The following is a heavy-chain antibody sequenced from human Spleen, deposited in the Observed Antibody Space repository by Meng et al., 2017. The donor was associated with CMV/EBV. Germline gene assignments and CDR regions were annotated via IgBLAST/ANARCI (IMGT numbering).Heavy chain of an antibody. CDR1: GGTFSSFA. D-gene: IGHD3-9*01. V-gene: IGHV1-18*04. CDR2: ISPYNVNT. J-gene: IGHJ4*02. CDR3: ARRYYDVLTGYYYFDQ. Sequence: ASVKVSCKASGGTFSSFAINWVRQAPGQGLEWMGWISPYNVNTDYARNLQGRVTITADTSTSTAYMELRSLRSDDTAVYYCARRYYDVLTGYYYFDQWGQGTQVTVSS.